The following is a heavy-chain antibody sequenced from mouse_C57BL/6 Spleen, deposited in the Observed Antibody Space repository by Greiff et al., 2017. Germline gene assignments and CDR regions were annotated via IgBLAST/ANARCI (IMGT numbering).Heavy chain of an antibody. CDR3: ARGDSSGSWFAY. Sequence: VKLEESGPGLVAPSPCLSITCTVSGFSLTSYAISWVRQRPGKGLEWLGVIWTGGGTNYNSALKSRLSISKDNSKSQVFLKMNSLQTDDTARYYCARGDSSGSWFAYWGQGTLVTVSA. CDR1: GFSLTSYA. V-gene: IGHV2-9-1*01. CDR2: IWTGGGT. D-gene: IGHD3-2*02. J-gene: IGHJ3*01.